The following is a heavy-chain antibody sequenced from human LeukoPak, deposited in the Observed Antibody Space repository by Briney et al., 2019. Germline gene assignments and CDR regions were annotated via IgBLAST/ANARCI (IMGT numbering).Heavy chain of an antibody. V-gene: IGHV6-1*01. CDR2: TYYRSKWYN. CDR1: GDSVSSNTAA. D-gene: IGHD5-12*01. Sequence: SQTLSLTCAISGDSVSSNTAAWNWIRQSPSRGLEWLGRTYYRSKWYNDYTVAVRSRISIAPDTSKNQFSLKLSSVTAADTAVYYCARDFGGYSGLDAFDIWGQGTMVTVSS. CDR3: ARDFGGYSGLDAFDI. J-gene: IGHJ3*02.